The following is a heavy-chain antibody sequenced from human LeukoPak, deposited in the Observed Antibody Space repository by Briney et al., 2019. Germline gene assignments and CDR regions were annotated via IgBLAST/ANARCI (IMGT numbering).Heavy chain of an antibody. D-gene: IGHD3-22*01. J-gene: IGHJ1*01. CDR2: ISSNGAST. Sequence: GGSLRLSCSASEFSFSRYAMHWVRQGPGKGLEHVSTISSNGASTYYADSAKSRFTISRDNSKNTLYLQLSSLSAEDTAVYYCVKGGYYDSSGFPEYFQDWGQGTLVSASS. CDR3: VKGGYYDSSGFPEYFQD. CDR1: EFSFSRYA. V-gene: IGHV3-64D*09.